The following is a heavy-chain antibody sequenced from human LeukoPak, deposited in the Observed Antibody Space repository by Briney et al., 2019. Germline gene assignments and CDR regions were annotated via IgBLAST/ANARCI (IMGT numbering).Heavy chain of an antibody. V-gene: IGHV3-74*01. Sequence: PGGSLRLSCAASGFTFGDYWMHWVRQAPGKGLVWVSRTNTDESRTSYTDSVKGRFTIPRDNARNTLYLQMNSLRVEDTAVYYCARGGDYGDFPDYWGQGTLVTVSS. J-gene: IGHJ4*02. D-gene: IGHD4-17*01. CDR3: ARGGDYGDFPDY. CDR1: GFTFGDYW. CDR2: TNTDESRT.